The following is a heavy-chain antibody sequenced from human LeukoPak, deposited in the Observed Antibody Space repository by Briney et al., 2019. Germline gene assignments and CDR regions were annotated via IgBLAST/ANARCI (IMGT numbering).Heavy chain of an antibody. CDR1: GGTFSSYA. D-gene: IGHD3-16*01. Sequence: SVKVSCKASGGTFSSYAISWVRQAPGQGLEWMGRIIPIFGTANYAQKFQGRVTITTDESTSTAYMELSSLRSEDTAVYYCARDRGGVITFVSAFDIWGQGTMVTVSS. V-gene: IGHV1-69*05. CDR3: ARDRGGVITFVSAFDI. J-gene: IGHJ3*02. CDR2: IIPIFGTA.